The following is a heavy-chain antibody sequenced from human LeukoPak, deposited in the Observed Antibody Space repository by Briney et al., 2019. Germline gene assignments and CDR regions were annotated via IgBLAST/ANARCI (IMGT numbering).Heavy chain of an antibody. D-gene: IGHD6-13*01. J-gene: IGHJ5*02. CDR3: ARGSSWYANWFDP. V-gene: IGHV4-34*01. CDR2: INHSGST. CDR1: GGSFSGYY. Sequence: PSETLSLTCAVYGGSFSGYYWSWIRQPPGKGLEWIGEINHSGSTNYNPSLKSRVTISVDTSKNQFSLKLSSVTAADTAVYYCARGSSWYANWFDPWGQGTLVTVSS.